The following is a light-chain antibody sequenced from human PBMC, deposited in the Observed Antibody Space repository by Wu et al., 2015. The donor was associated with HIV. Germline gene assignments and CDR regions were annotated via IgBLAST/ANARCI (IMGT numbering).Light chain of an antibody. CDR3: QQSYSTPFT. Sequence: DIQMTQSPSSLSASVGDRVIITCRASQSISSHLNWYQQKPGKAPKLLIYAASSMPSGVPSRFSGSGSGTDFTLTISSLQPEDFATYYCQQSYSTPFTFGPGTKVDIK. V-gene: IGKV1-39*01. CDR1: QSISSH. CDR2: AAS. J-gene: IGKJ3*01.